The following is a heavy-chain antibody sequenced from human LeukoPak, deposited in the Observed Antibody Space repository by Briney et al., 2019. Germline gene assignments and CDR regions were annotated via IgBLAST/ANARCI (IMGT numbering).Heavy chain of an antibody. CDR1: GYTFINYG. V-gene: IGHV1-18*01. CDR2: ISRYTGNT. D-gene: IGHD3-3*01. Sequence: ASVKVSCKASGYTFINYGISWVRQAPGQGLEWMGWISRYTGNTNYALQLQGRVTMTTDTSTSTDYMELRSLRSDDTDVYYCARVSVTLFGAVIILNAFDVWGQGTMVTVSS. J-gene: IGHJ3*01. CDR3: ARVSVTLFGAVIILNAFDV.